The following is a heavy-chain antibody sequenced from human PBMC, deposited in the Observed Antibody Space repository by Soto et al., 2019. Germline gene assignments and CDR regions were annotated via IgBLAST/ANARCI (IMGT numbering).Heavy chain of an antibody. V-gene: IGHV5-10-1*01. CDR2: IDPSDSYT. D-gene: IGHD2-2*02. Sequence: GESLTTSCDASGYSFTSYWISWVLQMPGKGLEWMGRIDPSDSYTNYSPSFQGHVTSSADKSISTAYLQWSSLRASDTAMYYCARHGCSSTSCYMVYGMDVWGQGTTVTVSS. CDR3: ARHGCSSTSCYMVYGMDV. J-gene: IGHJ6*02. CDR1: GYSFTSYW.